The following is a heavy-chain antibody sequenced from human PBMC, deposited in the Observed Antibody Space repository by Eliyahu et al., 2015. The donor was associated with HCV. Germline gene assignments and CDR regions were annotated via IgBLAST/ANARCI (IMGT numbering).Heavy chain of an antibody. D-gene: IGHD3-10*01. J-gene: IGHJ4*02. CDR2: ATPFHGNT. Sequence: QVHLVQSGPEVRKPGASVKVSCKAFGYTFTRYGISWVRQAPGQGLEWVGWATPFHGNTKYAESLQDRVSMTTDTSTSTAYMELRSLRSDDTAVYFCARDQNGLETYSVFDSWGQGTLVTVSS. CDR3: ARDQNGLETYSVFDS. V-gene: IGHV1-18*04. CDR1: GYTFTRYG.